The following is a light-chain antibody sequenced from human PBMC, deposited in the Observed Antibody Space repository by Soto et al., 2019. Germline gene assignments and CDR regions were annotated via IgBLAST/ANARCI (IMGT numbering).Light chain of an antibody. J-gene: IGKJ5*01. CDR3: QQSYSTPIT. CDR2: AAS. Sequence: DIQMTQSPSSLSASVGDRVTITCRASQSIISYLNWYQQKPGKAPKLLISAASSLQSGVPSRFSGSGSGTDFTLTISSLQPEDFATYYCQQSYSTPITFAQGTRLEIK. V-gene: IGKV1-39*01. CDR1: QSIISY.